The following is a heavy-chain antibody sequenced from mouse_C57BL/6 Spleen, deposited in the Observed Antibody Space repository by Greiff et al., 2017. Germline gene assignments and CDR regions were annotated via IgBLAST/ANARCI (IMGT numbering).Heavy chain of an antibody. Sequence: EVQLQQSGPGLVKPSQSLSLTCSVTGYSITSGYYWNWIRQFPGNKLEWMGYRSYDGSNNYNPSLKNRISITRDTSKNQFFLKLNSVTTEDTATYYCAREGFYGSNYFDYWGQGTTLTVSS. V-gene: IGHV3-6*01. CDR3: AREGFYGSNYFDY. CDR2: RSYDGSN. J-gene: IGHJ2*01. CDR1: GYSITSGYY. D-gene: IGHD1-1*01.